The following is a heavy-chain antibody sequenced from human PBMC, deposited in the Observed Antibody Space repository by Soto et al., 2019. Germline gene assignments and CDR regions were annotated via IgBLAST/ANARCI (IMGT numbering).Heavy chain of an antibody. CDR1: GGSIISGSYY. Sequence: SETLSLTCTVSGGSIISGSYYWGLIRQPPGKGLEWIGSIYYSGSTYYNPSLKSRVTISVDTSKNQFSLRLSSVTAADTAVYYCARHPYYDFWSGYYRLNWLDLCSQRTLVIVSS. CDR2: IYYSGST. CDR3: ARHPYYDFWSGYYRLNWLDL. J-gene: IGHJ5*02. V-gene: IGHV4-39*01. D-gene: IGHD3-3*01.